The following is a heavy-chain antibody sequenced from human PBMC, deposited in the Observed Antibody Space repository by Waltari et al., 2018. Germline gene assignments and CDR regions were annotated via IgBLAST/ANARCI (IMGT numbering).Heavy chain of an antibody. V-gene: IGHV2-5*02. CDR3: AHVTTDTYYGMDV. CDR1: GFSPRSSALG. J-gene: IGHJ6*02. D-gene: IGHD4-4*01. Sequence: QITLKESAPTLVKPTQTLTLTCTFSGFSPRSSALGVGWIRQPPGKALEWITLIYWDDEKRYSPSLKTRLTITKDTSKNQVVLTMTNMDPVDTGTYYCAHVTTDTYYGMDVWGQGTTVTVSS. CDR2: IYWDDEK.